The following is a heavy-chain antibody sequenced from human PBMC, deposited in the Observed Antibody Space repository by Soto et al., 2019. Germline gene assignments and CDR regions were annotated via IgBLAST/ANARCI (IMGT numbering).Heavy chain of an antibody. CDR1: GGTFSSYA. D-gene: IGHD3-10*01. CDR2: IIPIFGTA. Sequence: SVKVSCKASGGTFSSYAISWVRQAPGQGLEWMGGIIPIFGTANYAQKFQGRVTITADESTSTAYMELSSLRSEDTAVYYCARSRSITMVSPHYCMDVWGQGTTVTVSS. V-gene: IGHV1-69*13. J-gene: IGHJ6*02. CDR3: ARSRSITMVSPHYCMDV.